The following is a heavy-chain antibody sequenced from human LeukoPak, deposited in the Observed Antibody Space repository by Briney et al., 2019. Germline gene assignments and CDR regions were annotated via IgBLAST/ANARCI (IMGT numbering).Heavy chain of an antibody. CDR1: GFTFSTYG. J-gene: IGHJ4*02. CDR2: ISSSSSYI. Sequence: GGSLRLSCAASGFTFSTYGMHWVRQAPGKGLEWVSSISSSSSYIYYADSVKGRFTISRDNAKNSLYLQMNSLRAEDTAVYYCARDVFGGYWGQGTLVTVSS. V-gene: IGHV3-21*01. D-gene: IGHD3-16*01. CDR3: ARDVFGGY.